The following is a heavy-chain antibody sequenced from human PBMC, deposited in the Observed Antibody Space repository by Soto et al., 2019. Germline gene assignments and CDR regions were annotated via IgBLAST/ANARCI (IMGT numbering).Heavy chain of an antibody. D-gene: IGHD3-3*01. J-gene: IGHJ4*02. CDR2: IYYSGST. Sequence: QVQLQESGPGLVKPSEALSLTCTVSGGPISSYYWSWIRQPPGKGPEWIGYIYYSGSTNYNPSLKSRVTISVDTSKDQFSLKLSSVTGGDTAVYYCAREVWSGYYRGWGQGTLVTVSS. V-gene: IGHV4-59*01. CDR3: AREVWSGYYRG. CDR1: GGPISSYY.